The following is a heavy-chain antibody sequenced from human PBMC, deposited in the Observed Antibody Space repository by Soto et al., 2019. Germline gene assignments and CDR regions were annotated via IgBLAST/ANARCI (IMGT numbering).Heavy chain of an antibody. D-gene: IGHD4-4*01. CDR1: RGSISSGDYY. CDR3: ASATAIYRMDV. J-gene: IGHJ6*02. V-gene: IGHV4-30-4*01. CDR2: IYYSGST. Sequence: SQTLSLTCTLSRGSISSGDYYWSWIRQPPRKGLEWIGYIYYSGSTYYNPSLKSRVTISVDTSKNQFSLKLSSVTAADTAVYYCASATAIYRMDVWGQATTV.